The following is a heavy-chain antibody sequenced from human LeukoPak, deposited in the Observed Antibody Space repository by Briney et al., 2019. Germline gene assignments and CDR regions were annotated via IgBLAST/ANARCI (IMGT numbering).Heavy chain of an antibody. J-gene: IGHJ4*02. Sequence: SETLSLTCTVSGGSISDYFWSWIRQPAGKGLEWIGRIYSSGSTLYNPSLKSRVTMSVDTSKYQFSLRLTSVTAANTAVYYCARGPYCGDDCYFDTWGRGTLFTVSS. CDR1: GGSISDYF. V-gene: IGHV4-4*07. CDR3: ARGPYCGDDCYFDT. CDR2: IYSSGST. D-gene: IGHD2-21*01.